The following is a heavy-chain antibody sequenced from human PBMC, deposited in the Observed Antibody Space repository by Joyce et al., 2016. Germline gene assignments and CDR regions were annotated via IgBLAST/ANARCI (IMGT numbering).Heavy chain of an antibody. CDR2: IYPGDSDT. Sequence: DVQLVQSGAEVKKPGESLKISCKASGFTFTTYWIAWVRQMPGKGLEWMGIIYPGDSDTRYSPSFQGQVTFSADKSITTAYLQWSSLKASDTAIYYCARLRHASGSYHFDYWGQGTLVTVSS. CDR3: ARLRHASGSYHFDY. J-gene: IGHJ4*02. D-gene: IGHD3-10*01. V-gene: IGHV5-51*01. CDR1: GFTFTTYW.